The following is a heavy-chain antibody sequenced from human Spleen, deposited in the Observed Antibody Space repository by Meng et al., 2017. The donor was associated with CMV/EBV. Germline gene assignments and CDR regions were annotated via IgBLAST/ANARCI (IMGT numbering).Heavy chain of an antibody. Sequence: GSLRLSCTVAGGSIRSTDYYWGWIRQPPGKGLEWIGEINHSGSTNYNLSLKSRVTISVDTSKNQFSLELSSVTAADTAVYYCASKYYDSSGYYYLWGQGTLVTVSS. J-gene: IGHJ4*02. CDR1: GGSIRSTDYY. D-gene: IGHD3-22*01. V-gene: IGHV4-39*07. CDR3: ASKYYDSSGYYYL. CDR2: INHSGST.